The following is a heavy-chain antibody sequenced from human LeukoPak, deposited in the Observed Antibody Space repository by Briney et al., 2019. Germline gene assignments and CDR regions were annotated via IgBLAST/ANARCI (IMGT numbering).Heavy chain of an antibody. CDR3: AREIPLYYDSSGYRTWDY. CDR1: GFTFSSYS. V-gene: IGHV3-48*04. D-gene: IGHD3-22*01. J-gene: IGHJ4*02. Sequence: GGSLRLSCAASGFTFSSYSMNWVRQAPGKGLEWVSYISSSSSTIYYADSVKGRFTISRDNAKNSLYLQMNSLRAEDTAVYYCAREIPLYYDSSGYRTWDYWGQGTLVTVSS. CDR2: ISSSSSTI.